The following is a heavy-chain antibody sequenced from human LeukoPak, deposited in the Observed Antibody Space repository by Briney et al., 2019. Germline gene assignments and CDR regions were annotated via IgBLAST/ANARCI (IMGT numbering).Heavy chain of an antibody. Sequence: GGSLRLSCAASGFTFSSYGMHWVRQAPGKGLEWVAVISYDGSNKYYADSVKGRFTISRDNSKNTLYLQMNSLRAEDTAVYYCAKDRFGELFDYWDQGTLVTVSS. CDR3: AKDRFGELFDY. D-gene: IGHD3-10*01. V-gene: IGHV3-30*18. CDR2: ISYDGSNK. CDR1: GFTFSSYG. J-gene: IGHJ4*02.